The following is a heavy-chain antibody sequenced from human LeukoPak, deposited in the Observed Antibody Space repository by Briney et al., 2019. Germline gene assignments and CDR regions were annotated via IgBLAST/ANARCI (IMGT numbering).Heavy chain of an antibody. CDR2: IYYSGST. Sequence: SETLSLTCTVSGDSIINSPYYRGWIRQPPGKGLEWIGSIYYSGSTYYNPSLKSRVTISVDTSKNQFSLRLTSVTAADTAVYYCARHRTRGIQLWSENFDFWGQGTLVTVSS. CDR1: GDSIINSPYY. J-gene: IGHJ4*02. V-gene: IGHV4-39*01. CDR3: ARHRTRGIQLWSENFDF. D-gene: IGHD5-18*01.